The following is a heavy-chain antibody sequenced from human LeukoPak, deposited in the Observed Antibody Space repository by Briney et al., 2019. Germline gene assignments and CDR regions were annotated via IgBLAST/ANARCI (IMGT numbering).Heavy chain of an antibody. J-gene: IGHJ4*02. CDR3: ARVGASFYDYVWGSYRPLDY. Sequence: ASVKVSCKASGGTFSSYAISWVRQAPGQGLEWMGWISAYNGNTNYAQKLQGRVTTTTDTSTSTAYMELRSLRSDDTAVYYCARVGASFYDYVWGSYRPLDYWGQGTLVTVSS. CDR2: ISAYNGNT. D-gene: IGHD3-16*02. CDR1: GGTFSSYA. V-gene: IGHV1-18*01.